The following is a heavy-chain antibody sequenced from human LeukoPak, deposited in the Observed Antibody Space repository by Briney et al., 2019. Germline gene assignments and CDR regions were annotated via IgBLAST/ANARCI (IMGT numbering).Heavy chain of an antibody. CDR1: GGSFSGYY. CDR2: INHSGST. Sequence: SETLSLICSVYGGSFSGYYWSCIRQPPGKGLEWIGEINHSGSTNYNPSLKSRVTISVDTSKNQFSLKLTSVTAADTAVYYCARLVGGEVYNAFDIWGQGTMVTVSS. CDR3: ARLVGGEVYNAFDI. V-gene: IGHV4-34*01. D-gene: IGHD3-16*01. J-gene: IGHJ3*02.